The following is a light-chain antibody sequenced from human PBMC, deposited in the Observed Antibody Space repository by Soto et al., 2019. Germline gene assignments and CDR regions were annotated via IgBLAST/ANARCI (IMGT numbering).Light chain of an antibody. Sequence: IAPSPDSLAVSLGERATINCKSSQSVLYSSNNKNYLACYQQTPGQPPKLLIYWASTRESGVPDRFSGSGSGTDFTLTISSLQAEDVAVYYCQQYYSTPLTFGGGTKVDIK. CDR1: QSVLYSSNNKNY. CDR3: QQYYSTPLT. V-gene: IGKV4-1*01. J-gene: IGKJ4*01. CDR2: WAS.